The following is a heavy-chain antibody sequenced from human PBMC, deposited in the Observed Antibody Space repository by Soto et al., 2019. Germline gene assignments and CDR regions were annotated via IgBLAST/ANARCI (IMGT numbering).Heavy chain of an antibody. V-gene: IGHV3-7*03. CDR3: ARGGTGMSGGGAFDI. Sequence: EVQLVESGGGLVQPGGSLRLSCAASGFTFSSYWMSWVRQAPGKGLEWVANIKQDGSEKYYVDSVKGRFTISRDNAKNSLYLQMNSLRAEDTAVYYCARGGTGMSGGGAFDIWGQGTMVTVSS. D-gene: IGHD1-1*01. CDR2: IKQDGSEK. CDR1: GFTFSSYW. J-gene: IGHJ3*02.